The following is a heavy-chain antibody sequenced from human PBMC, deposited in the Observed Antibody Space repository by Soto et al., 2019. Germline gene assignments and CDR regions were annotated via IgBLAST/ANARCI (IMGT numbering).Heavy chain of an antibody. CDR3: ASGGSTVTREFDY. V-gene: IGHV1-2*04. CDR1: GYTFTGFY. J-gene: IGHJ4*02. CDR2: INPKSGDT. Sequence: ASVKVSCKALGYTFTGFYMHWVRQGPGQGLEWMGWINPKSGDTEYAEKFQGWVTMTRDTSISTAYMELSRLKSDDTAVYYCASGGSTVTREFDYWGQGTLVTVSS. D-gene: IGHD4-17*01.